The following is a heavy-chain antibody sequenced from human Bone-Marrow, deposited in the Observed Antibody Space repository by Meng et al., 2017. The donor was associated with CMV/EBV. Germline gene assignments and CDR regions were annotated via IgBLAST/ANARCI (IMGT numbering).Heavy chain of an antibody. CDR2: ISADTINI. D-gene: IGHD3-10*01. Sequence: ASVKVSCKTSGYTFTSYYMHWVRQAPGQGLEWMGWISADTININFAQKFQGRVTLTTDTSTTTAYMELRSLTSDDTAMYYCSIGEFDYWGQGTLVTVSS. CDR3: SIGEFDY. CDR1: GYTFTSYY. V-gene: IGHV1-18*04. J-gene: IGHJ4*02.